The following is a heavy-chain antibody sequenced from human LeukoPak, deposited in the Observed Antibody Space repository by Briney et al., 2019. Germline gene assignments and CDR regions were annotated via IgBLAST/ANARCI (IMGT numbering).Heavy chain of an antibody. J-gene: IGHJ5*02. CDR2: IYYSGSA. V-gene: IGHV4-31*03. CDR1: GGSISSGGYY. D-gene: IGHD3-3*01. CDR3: ARSPYDFWSGYHYKNWFDP. Sequence: SQTLSLTCTVSGGSISSGGYYWSWIRQHPGKGLEWIGYIYYSGSAYYNPSLKSRVTISVDTSKNQFSLKLSSVTAADTALYYCARSPYDFWSGYHYKNWFDPWGQGTLVTVSS.